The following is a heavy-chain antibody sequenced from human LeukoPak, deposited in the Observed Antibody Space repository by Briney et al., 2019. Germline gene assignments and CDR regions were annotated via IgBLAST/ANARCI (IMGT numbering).Heavy chain of an antibody. CDR3: AREDRWELLAGFDY. CDR1: GFTFDDYA. V-gene: IGHV3-9*01. J-gene: IGHJ4*02. Sequence: GGSLRLSCAASGFTFDDYAMHWVRQAPGKGLEWVSGISWNSGSIGYADSVKGRFTISRDNAKNSLYLQMNSLRAEDTAVYYCAREDRWELLAGFDYWGQGTLVTVSS. CDR2: ISWNSGSI. D-gene: IGHD1-26*01.